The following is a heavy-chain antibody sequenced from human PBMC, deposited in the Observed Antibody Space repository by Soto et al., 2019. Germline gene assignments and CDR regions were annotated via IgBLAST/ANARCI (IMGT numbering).Heavy chain of an antibody. CDR2: IYYSVST. CDR3: VCIFQAGDGYGFYF. V-gene: IGHV4-59*08. J-gene: IGHJ1*01. Sequence: LRKQTGKGLEWIGYIYYSVSTNYNPSLKSRVTISVDTSKNQFSLKLSSVTAADTAMYYCVCIFQAGDGYGFYF. D-gene: IGHD5-18*01.